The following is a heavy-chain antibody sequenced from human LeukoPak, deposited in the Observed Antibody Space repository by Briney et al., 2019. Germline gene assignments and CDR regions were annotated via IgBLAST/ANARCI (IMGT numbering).Heavy chain of an antibody. Sequence: SETLSLTCTVSGGSISSYYWSWIRQPPGKGLEWIGYIYHSGSTKYNPSLKSRVTISVDTSKNQFSLNLSSVTAADTAVYYCAGLAARQEDGYYYYYMDVWGRGTTVTVSS. CDR2: IYHSGST. V-gene: IGHV4-59*01. J-gene: IGHJ6*03. CDR3: AGLAARQEDGYYYYYMDV. CDR1: GGSISSYY. D-gene: IGHD6-6*01.